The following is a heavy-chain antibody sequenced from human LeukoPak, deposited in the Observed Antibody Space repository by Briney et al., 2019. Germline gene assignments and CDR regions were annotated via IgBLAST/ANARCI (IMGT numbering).Heavy chain of an antibody. Sequence: SETLSLTCAVSGGSISSSNWWSWVRQPPGKGLEWIGEIYHSGSTNYNPSLKSRVTISVDKSKNQFSLKLSSVTAADTAVYYCARSSLIAAAGIFAFDIWGQGTMVTVSS. J-gene: IGHJ3*02. CDR2: IYHSGST. V-gene: IGHV4-4*02. D-gene: IGHD6-13*01. CDR1: GGSISSSNW. CDR3: ARSSLIAAAGIFAFDI.